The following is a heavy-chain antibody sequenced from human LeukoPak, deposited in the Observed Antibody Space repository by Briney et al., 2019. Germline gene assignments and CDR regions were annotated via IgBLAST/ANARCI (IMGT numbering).Heavy chain of an antibody. J-gene: IGHJ4*02. V-gene: IGHV4-30-4*07. CDR3: ARAPGGTNYYFDY. CDR1: GGSISSGGYS. D-gene: IGHD1-1*01. CDR2: IYYSGST. Sequence: SQTLSLTCAVSGGSISSGGYSWSWIRQPPGKGLEWIGYIYYSGSTNYNPSLKSRVTISVDTSKNQFSLKLSSVTAADTAVYYCARAPGGTNYYFDYWGQGTLVTVSS.